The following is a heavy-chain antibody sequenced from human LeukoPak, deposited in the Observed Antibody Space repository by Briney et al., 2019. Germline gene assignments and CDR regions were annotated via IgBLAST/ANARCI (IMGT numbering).Heavy chain of an antibody. Sequence: GRSLRLSCAASGFPLSGYWMHWVRHGPGKGMVWVSRINSDGRSTAYADSVKGLFTISRDNAKNTLYLQMDSLRAEDTAVYYCARAMITSTTSPEHWGQGTLVTVSS. CDR1: GFPLSGYW. J-gene: IGHJ1*01. D-gene: IGHD3-16*01. CDR3: ARAMITSTTSPEH. V-gene: IGHV3-74*03. CDR2: INSDGRST.